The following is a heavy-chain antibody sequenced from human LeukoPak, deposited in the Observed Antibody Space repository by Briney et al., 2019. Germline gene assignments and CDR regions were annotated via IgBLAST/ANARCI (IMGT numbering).Heavy chain of an antibody. Sequence: SETLSLTCAVYGGSFSGYYWSWIRQPAGKGLEWIGRIYTSGSTNYNPSLKSRVTMSVDTSKNQFSLKLSSVTAADTAVYYCARTDSAVVAGYWGQGTLVTVSS. V-gene: IGHV4-59*10. CDR2: IYTSGST. CDR1: GGSFSGYY. CDR3: ARTDSAVVAGY. D-gene: IGHD2-15*01. J-gene: IGHJ4*02.